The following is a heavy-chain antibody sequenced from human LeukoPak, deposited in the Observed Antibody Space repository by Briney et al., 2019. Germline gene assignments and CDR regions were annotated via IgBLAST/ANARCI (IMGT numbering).Heavy chain of an antibody. V-gene: IGHV4-59*02. Sequence: PSETLSLTCTVSGGSVSADYWSWIRQPPGKGLEWIGYMYYTGSSNYNPSLKSRAVISVDTSKSQVSLSLNSVTAADTAVYYCARDRRPSEYIGLDVWGQGTTVTVSS. CDR3: ARDRRPSEYIGLDV. J-gene: IGHJ6*02. CDR2: MYYTGSS. CDR1: GGSVSADY. D-gene: IGHD1-1*01.